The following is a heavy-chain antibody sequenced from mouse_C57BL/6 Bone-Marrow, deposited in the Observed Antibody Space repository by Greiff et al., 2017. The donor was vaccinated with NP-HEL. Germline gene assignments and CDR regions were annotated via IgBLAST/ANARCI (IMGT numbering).Heavy chain of an antibody. Sequence: EVQLQQSGPELVKPGASVKISCKASGYTFTDYYMNWVKQSHGKSLEWIGDINPNNGGTSYNQKFKGKATLTVDKSSSTAYMELRSLTSEDSAVYYCARWGITTVMDWYFDVWGTGTTVTVSS. CDR2: INPNNGGT. CDR1: GYTFTDYY. D-gene: IGHD1-1*01. J-gene: IGHJ1*03. CDR3: ARWGITTVMDWYFDV. V-gene: IGHV1-26*01.